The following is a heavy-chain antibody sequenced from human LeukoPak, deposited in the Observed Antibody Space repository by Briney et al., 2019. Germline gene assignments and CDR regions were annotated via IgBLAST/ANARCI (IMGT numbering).Heavy chain of an antibody. V-gene: IGHV4-59*12. CDR2: IYLSGST. CDR3: ARRALYVAAAEFDY. J-gene: IGHJ4*02. D-gene: IGHD6-13*01. CDR1: GGSISSYY. Sequence: SETLSLTCTVSGGSISSYYWGWIRQPPGKGLEWIGEIYLSGSTNYNPSLKSRVTISVDKSKNQFSLKLSSVTAADTAVYYCARRALYVAAAEFDYWGQGTLVTVSS.